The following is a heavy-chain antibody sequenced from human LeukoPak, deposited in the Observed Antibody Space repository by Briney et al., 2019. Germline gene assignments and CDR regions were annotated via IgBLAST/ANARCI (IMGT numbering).Heavy chain of an antibody. CDR3: ARATTLGPAAMIEGAFDI. V-gene: IGHV3-21*01. CDR1: GFTFSSYS. Sequence: GGSLRRSCAASGFTFSSYSMNWVRQAPGKGLKWVSSISSSSSYIYYADSVKGRFTISRDNAKNSLYLQMNSLRAEDTAVYYCARATTLGPAAMIEGAFDIWGQGTMVTV. D-gene: IGHD2-2*01. J-gene: IGHJ3*02. CDR2: ISSSSSYI.